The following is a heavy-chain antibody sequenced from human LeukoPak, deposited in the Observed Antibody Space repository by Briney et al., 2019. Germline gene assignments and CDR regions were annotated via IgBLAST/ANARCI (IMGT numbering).Heavy chain of an antibody. CDR3: AKGHVGYQLLAYFDY. CDR2: ISYDGSNK. D-gene: IGHD2-2*01. Sequence: PGRSLRLSCEASGFTFSSYGMHWVRQAPGKGLEWVAVISYDGSNKYYADSVKGRFTISRDNSKNTLYLQMNSLRAEDTAVYYCAKGHVGYQLLAYFDYWGQGTLVTVSS. J-gene: IGHJ4*02. CDR1: GFTFSSYG. V-gene: IGHV3-30*18.